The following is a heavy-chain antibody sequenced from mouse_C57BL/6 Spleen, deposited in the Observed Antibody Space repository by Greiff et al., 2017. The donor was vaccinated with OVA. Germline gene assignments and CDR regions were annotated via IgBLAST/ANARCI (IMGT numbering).Heavy chain of an antibody. Sequence: EVQGVESGPELVKPGASVKMSCKASGYTFTDYNMHWVKQSHGKSLEWIGYINPNNGGTSYNQKFKGKATLTVNKSSSTAYMELRSLTSEDSAVYYCARSYYYGSSYGYFDVWGTGTTVTVSS. CDR1: GYTFTDYN. CDR2: INPNNGGT. V-gene: IGHV1-22*01. J-gene: IGHJ1*03. CDR3: ARSYYYGSSYGYFDV. D-gene: IGHD1-1*01.